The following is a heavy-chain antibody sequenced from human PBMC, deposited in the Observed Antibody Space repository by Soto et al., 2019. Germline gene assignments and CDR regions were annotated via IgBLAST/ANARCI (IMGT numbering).Heavy chain of an antibody. Sequence: HPGGSLRLSCAASGFTFSSYSMNWVRQAPGKGLEWVSYISSSSSTIYYADSVKGRFTISRDNAKNSLYLQMNSLRAEDTAVYYCAREVLEVRGVIISCGMDVWGQGTTVTVSS. V-gene: IGHV3-48*01. CDR2: ISSSSSTI. J-gene: IGHJ6*02. D-gene: IGHD3-10*01. CDR3: AREVLEVRGVIISCGMDV. CDR1: GFTFSSYS.